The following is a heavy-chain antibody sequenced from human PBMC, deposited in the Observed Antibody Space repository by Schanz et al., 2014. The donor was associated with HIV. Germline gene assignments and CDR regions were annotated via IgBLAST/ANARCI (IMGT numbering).Heavy chain of an antibody. CDR2: ISDTGVRT. CDR3: AKSRGDSWPYGMDV. D-gene: IGHD4-17*01. CDR1: GFRFSSYA. Sequence: EVQLVESGGSVIRPGGSLRLSCAASGFRFSSYAMSWVRQAPGKGLEWVSGISDTGVRTNYADSVKGRLTISRDNSENTLYLQMNSLRAEDTAVYYCAKSRGDSWPYGMDVWGQGTTVTVSS. V-gene: IGHV3-23*04. J-gene: IGHJ6*02.